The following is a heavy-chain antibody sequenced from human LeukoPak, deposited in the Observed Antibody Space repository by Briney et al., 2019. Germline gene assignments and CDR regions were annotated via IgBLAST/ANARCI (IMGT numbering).Heavy chain of an antibody. V-gene: IGHV4-34*01. D-gene: IGHD2-2*01. CDR1: GGSFSGYF. CDR2: INHSGST. CDR3: ARHRYGSDTSCFGF. Sequence: SETLSLTCAVYGGSFSGYFWSWIRQPPGKGLEWLGEINHSGSTNYNPPLKSRVTISVDTSKNQLSLQLSSVTAADTAVYYCARHRYGSDTSCFGFWGQGTLVTVSS. J-gene: IGHJ4*02.